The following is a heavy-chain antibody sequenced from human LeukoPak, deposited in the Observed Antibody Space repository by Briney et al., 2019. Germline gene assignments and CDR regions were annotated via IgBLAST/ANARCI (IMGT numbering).Heavy chain of an antibody. J-gene: IGHJ4*02. D-gene: IGHD3-22*01. CDR3: ARGNTYYYDSSGYYTLGDY. Sequence: ASVKVSCKASVGTFSSYAISWVRQAPGQGLEWMGGIIPIFGTANYAQKFQGRVTITADKSTSTAYMELSSLRSEDTAVYYCARGNTYYYDSSGYYTLGDYWGQGTLVTVSS. V-gene: IGHV1-69*06. CDR1: VGTFSSYA. CDR2: IIPIFGTA.